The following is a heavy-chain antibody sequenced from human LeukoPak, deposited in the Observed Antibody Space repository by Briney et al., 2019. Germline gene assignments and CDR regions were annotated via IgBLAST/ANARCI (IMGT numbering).Heavy chain of an antibody. D-gene: IGHD6-19*01. Sequence: SGTLSLTCAVSGDSIRSSNWWNWVRQPPGKGLEWIGSFYYSGSTYYNPSLKSRVTISVDTSKNQFSLKWSSVTAADTAVYYCAGGRNGWYGIGDYWGQGTLVTVSS. CDR2: FYYSGST. J-gene: IGHJ4*02. V-gene: IGHV4-4*02. CDR3: AGGRNGWYGIGDY. CDR1: GDSIRSSNW.